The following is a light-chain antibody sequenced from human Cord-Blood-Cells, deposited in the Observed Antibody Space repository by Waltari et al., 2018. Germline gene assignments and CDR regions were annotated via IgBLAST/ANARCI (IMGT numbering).Light chain of an antibody. CDR3: SSYAGSNNLV. Sequence: QSALTQPPSASGSPGQSVTISYTGTSSDVGGYNYVSWYQQHPGKAPKRMIYEVSKRPSGVPDRFSGSKSGNTASLTVSGLQAEDEADYYCSSYAGSNNLVFGGGTKLTVL. CDR2: EVS. CDR1: SSDVGGYNY. V-gene: IGLV2-8*01. J-gene: IGLJ3*02.